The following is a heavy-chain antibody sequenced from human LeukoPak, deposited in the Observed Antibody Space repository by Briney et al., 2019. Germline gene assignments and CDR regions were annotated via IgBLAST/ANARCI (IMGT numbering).Heavy chain of an antibody. CDR3: AKSSSWYGEYYFDY. V-gene: IGHV3-30*02. D-gene: IGHD6-13*01. CDR1: GLSFGSYG. CDR2: IRYDGSNK. J-gene: IGHJ4*02. Sequence: GGSLRLTCAASGLSFGSYGMHWVRQAPGKGLEWVAFIRYDGSNKYYADSVKGRFTISRDNSKNTLYLQMNSLRAEDTAVYYCAKSSSWYGEYYFDYWGQGTLVTVSS.